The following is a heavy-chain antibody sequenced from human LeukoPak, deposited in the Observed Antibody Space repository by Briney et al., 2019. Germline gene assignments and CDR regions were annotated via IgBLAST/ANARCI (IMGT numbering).Heavy chain of an antibody. D-gene: IGHD2-21*01. Sequence: GASVKVSCKASGGTFSSYAISWVRQAPGQGLEWMGGIIPIFGTANYAQKFQGRVTITADESTSTAYMELSSLRSEDTAVYYCATGFPYCGGDCYTLLDYWGQGTLVTVSS. CDR3: ATGFPYCGGDCYTLLDY. J-gene: IGHJ4*02. CDR2: IIPIFGTA. V-gene: IGHV1-69*13. CDR1: GGTFSSYA.